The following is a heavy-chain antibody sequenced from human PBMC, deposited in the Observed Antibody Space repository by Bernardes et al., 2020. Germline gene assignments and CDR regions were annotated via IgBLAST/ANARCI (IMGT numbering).Heavy chain of an antibody. Sequence: GGSLRLSCSASGLTFNNAWMNWVRQAPGKGLEWVARIKTISDGGTTDYAAPVKGRFIISRDDSKNMLYLQMNSLKTDDTGIYYCTTLTVPTAPWGQGTRVTVSS. D-gene: IGHD2-2*01. V-gene: IGHV3-15*07. CDR3: TTLTVPTAP. CDR2: IKTISDGGTT. CDR1: GLTFNNAW. J-gene: IGHJ5*02.